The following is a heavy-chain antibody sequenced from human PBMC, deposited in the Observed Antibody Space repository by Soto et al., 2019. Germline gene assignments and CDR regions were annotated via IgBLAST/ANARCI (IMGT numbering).Heavy chain of an antibody. Sequence: QVQLVQSGAEVKKPGASVKVSCKASGYSFATYGFSWGRQAPGQGLECVGWISAHNGDTHYSQKFQGTVTLTTDPSTNTGYMELRSLTSDDTAVYFCATEPIYYNDGSGYYPLGHWGQGTLVTVSS. CDR1: GYSFATYG. V-gene: IGHV1-18*04. CDR3: ATEPIYYNDGSGYYPLGH. D-gene: IGHD3-22*01. J-gene: IGHJ4*02. CDR2: ISAHNGDT.